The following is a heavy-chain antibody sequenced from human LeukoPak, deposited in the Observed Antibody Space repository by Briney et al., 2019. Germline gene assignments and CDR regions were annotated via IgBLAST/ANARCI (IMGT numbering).Heavy chain of an antibody. CDR3: ARIPPRRTKGRGGAFDI. J-gene: IGHJ3*02. D-gene: IGHD1/OR15-1a*01. CDR2: IIYSGST. V-gene: IGHV4-59*01. CDR1: GGSISSDY. Sequence: KPSETLSLTCTVSGGSISSDYWSWIRQPPGKGLEWIGYIIYSGSTYYNPSLRSRVTISVDVSTNQLSLTLTSVTDADTALYYCARIPPRRTKGRGGAFDIWGQGTLVSVHS.